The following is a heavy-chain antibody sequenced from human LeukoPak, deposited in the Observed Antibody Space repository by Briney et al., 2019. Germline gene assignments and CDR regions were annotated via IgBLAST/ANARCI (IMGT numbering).Heavy chain of an antibody. CDR3: ARGGSITASLMAFDI. Sequence: GASVKVSCKASGFTFTNYGISWVRQGPGQGLEWMGWISAYNGNTNYAQKFQDRVTMTTDTSTSTAYMELRSLRSDDTAVYSCARGGSITASLMAFDIWGQGTMVTVSS. J-gene: IGHJ3*02. CDR2: ISAYNGNT. CDR1: GFTFTNYG. D-gene: IGHD6-13*01. V-gene: IGHV1-18*01.